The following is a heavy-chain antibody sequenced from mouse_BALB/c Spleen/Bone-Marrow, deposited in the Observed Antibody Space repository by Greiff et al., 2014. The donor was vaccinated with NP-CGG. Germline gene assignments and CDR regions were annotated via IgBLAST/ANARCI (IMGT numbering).Heavy chain of an antibody. CDR1: GFNIKDTY. CDR3: APYYYGSSQFAY. V-gene: IGHV14-3*02. Sequence: EVQGVESGAELVKPGASVKLSCTASGFNIKDTYMHWVKQRPEQGLEWIGRIDPANGNTKYDPKFQGKATITADTSSNTAYLQLSSLTSEDTAVYYCAPYYYGSSQFAYWGQGTLVTVS. CDR2: IDPANGNT. J-gene: IGHJ3*01. D-gene: IGHD1-1*01.